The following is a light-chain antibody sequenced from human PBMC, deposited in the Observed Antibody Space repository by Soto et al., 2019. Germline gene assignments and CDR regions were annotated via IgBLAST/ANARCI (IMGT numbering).Light chain of an antibody. V-gene: IGLV1-44*01. Sequence: QAVVTQPPSASGTPGQRVTISCSGATSNIGTNSVRWYQQVPGTAPKVLIYNNHERPSGVPDRFSGSKSGTSASLAISGLQSDDEADYYCAAWDDNLGLFGGGTRLTVL. CDR1: TSNIGTNS. J-gene: IGLJ3*02. CDR3: AAWDDNLGL. CDR2: NNH.